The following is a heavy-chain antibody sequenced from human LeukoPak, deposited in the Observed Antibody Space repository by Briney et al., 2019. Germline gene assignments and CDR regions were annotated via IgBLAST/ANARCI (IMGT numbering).Heavy chain of an antibody. V-gene: IGHV4-39*01. CDR1: GGSISSSSYY. CDR3: AGSYYNGDWFDP. J-gene: IGHJ5*02. D-gene: IGHD3-10*01. CDR2: IYYSGST. Sequence: SETLSLTCTVSGGSISSSSYYWGWIRQPPGKGREWIESIYYSGSTYYNPSLKSRVTISVDTAKNQFSLELSSVTAADTAVYYCAGSYYNGDWFDPWGQGTLVTVSS.